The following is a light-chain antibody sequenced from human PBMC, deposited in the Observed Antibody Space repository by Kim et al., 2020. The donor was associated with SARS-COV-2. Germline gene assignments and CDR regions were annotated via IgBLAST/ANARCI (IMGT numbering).Light chain of an antibody. Sequence: SAAVGDRVTLTCRASQSISSYLNWYQLKPGNATKFLIYESSTLQSGVPSRFSGRRSGTEFTLTISSLQPEDSATYYCQQSFSPPLTFGQGTKLEI. J-gene: IGKJ2*01. CDR2: ESS. CDR1: QSISSY. V-gene: IGKV1-39*01. CDR3: QQSFSPPLT.